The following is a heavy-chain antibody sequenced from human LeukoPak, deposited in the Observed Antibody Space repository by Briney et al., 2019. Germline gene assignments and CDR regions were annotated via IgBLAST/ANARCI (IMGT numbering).Heavy chain of an antibody. Sequence: PSETLSLTCAVYGGSFSGYYWSWIRQPPGKGLEGIGDINHSGSTNYNPSLKSRVTISVDTSKNQFSLKLSSVTAADTAVYYCARLVVVPAAMYYYYYGMDVWGKGTTVTVSS. CDR1: GGSFSGYY. CDR3: ARLVVVPAAMYYYYYGMDV. D-gene: IGHD2-2*01. J-gene: IGHJ6*04. CDR2: INHSGST. V-gene: IGHV4-34*01.